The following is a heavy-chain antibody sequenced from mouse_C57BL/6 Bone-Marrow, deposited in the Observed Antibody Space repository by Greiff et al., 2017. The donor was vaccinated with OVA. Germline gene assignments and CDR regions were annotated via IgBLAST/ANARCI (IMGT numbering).Heavy chain of an antibody. V-gene: IGHV1-52*01. CDR3: ARGGTSKGGWFAY. D-gene: IGHD2-10*02. CDR2: IDPSDSET. CDR1: GYTFTSYW. Sequence: QVQLQQPGAELVRPGSSVKLSCKASGYTFTSYWMHWVKQRPIQGLEWIGNIDPSDSETHYNQKFKDKATLTVDKSSSTAYMQLSSLTSEDSAVYYCARGGTSKGGWFAYWGQGTLVTVSA. J-gene: IGHJ3*01.